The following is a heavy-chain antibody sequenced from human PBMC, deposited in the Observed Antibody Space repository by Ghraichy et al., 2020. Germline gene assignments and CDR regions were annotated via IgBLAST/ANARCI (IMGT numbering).Heavy chain of an antibody. CDR1: GFTFSTYW. V-gene: IGHV3-7*01. J-gene: IGHJ4*02. CDR2: IKQDESEK. Sequence: GGSLRLSCAASGFTFSTYWMSWVRQAPGKGLEWVANIKQDESEKYYLDSVEGRFTISRDNAKNSLYLQMNSLRAEDTAVYYCARTYQVGSFDYWGQGTLVTVSS. D-gene: IGHD1-26*01. CDR3: ARTYQVGSFDY.